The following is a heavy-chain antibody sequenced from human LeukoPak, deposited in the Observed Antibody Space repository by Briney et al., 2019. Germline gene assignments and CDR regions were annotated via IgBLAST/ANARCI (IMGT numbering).Heavy chain of an antibody. CDR3: ARGLGDYYDTSEYYYAVPAH. CDR1: GYTFTGYY. CDR2: INPNSGGT. Sequence: ASVKVSCKASGYTFTGYYMHWVRQAPGQGLEWMGWINPNSGGTNYAQKFQGRVTMTRDTSISTAYMELSRLSSDDTAVYYCARGLGDYYDTSEYYYAVPAHWGQGTLVTVSS. J-gene: IGHJ4*02. V-gene: IGHV1-2*02. D-gene: IGHD3-22*01.